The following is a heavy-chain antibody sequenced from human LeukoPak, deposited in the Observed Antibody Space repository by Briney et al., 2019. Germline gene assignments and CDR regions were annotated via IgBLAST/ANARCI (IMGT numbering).Heavy chain of an antibody. CDR1: GFSFTTYW. J-gene: IGHJ4*02. V-gene: IGHV3-11*01. Sequence: PGGSLRLSCAASGFSFTTYWMSWVRQAPGKGLQWLSYISGDGYDRNYADSVKGRFTVARDNAKNALYLQMNSLGVEDTAIYYCETKAREAPEWGQGTLVTVSS. CDR3: ETKAREAPE. CDR2: ISGDGYDR. D-gene: IGHD1/OR15-1a*01.